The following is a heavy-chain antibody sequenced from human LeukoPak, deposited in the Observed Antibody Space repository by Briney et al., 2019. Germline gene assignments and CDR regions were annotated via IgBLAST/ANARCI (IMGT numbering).Heavy chain of an antibody. Sequence: ASVKVSCKASGGTFSSYAISWVRQAPGQGLEWMEWISAYNGNTNYAQKLQGRVTMTTDTSTSTAYMELRSLRSDDTAVYYCARAGIVGATEGWYFDLWGRGTLVTVSS. J-gene: IGHJ2*01. CDR1: GGTFSSYA. V-gene: IGHV1-18*01. CDR2: ISAYNGNT. CDR3: ARAGIVGATEGWYFDL. D-gene: IGHD1-26*01.